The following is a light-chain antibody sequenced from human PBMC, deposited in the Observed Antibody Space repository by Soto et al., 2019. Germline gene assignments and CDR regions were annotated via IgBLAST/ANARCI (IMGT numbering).Light chain of an antibody. CDR2: GAS. Sequence: IHMTQSPSSLSASVGDRVTLTCRASETISHYLNWYQQKPGKAPKLLIYGASKLQSGVPSRFSGSGSGTEFTLTISSLQPEDFATYYCQQLNIYSMFTFGPGTKVDI. CDR3: QQLNIYSMFT. V-gene: IGKV1-17*01. J-gene: IGKJ3*01. CDR1: ETISHY.